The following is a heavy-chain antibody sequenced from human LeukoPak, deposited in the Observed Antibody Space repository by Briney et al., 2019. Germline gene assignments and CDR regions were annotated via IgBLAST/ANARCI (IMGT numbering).Heavy chain of an antibody. V-gene: IGHV3-23*01. J-gene: IGHJ4*02. D-gene: IGHD3-3*01. Sequence: PGRSLRLSCAASGFTFSSYAMNWVRQAPGKGLEWVSDISGSGGSTYYADSVKGRFTISRDNSNNTLYLQMNGLRAEDTAVYYCAKSGYNFWSGYSFGGQGTLVTVSS. CDR2: ISGSGGST. CDR1: GFTFSSYA. CDR3: AKSGYNFWSGYSF.